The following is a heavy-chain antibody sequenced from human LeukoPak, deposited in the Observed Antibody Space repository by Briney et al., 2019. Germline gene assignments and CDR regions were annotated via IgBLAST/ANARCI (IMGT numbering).Heavy chain of an antibody. CDR3: ARVFEDIVVVPAAPFDY. D-gene: IGHD2-2*01. CDR1: GYTFTGYY. V-gene: IGHV1-2*02. J-gene: IGHJ4*02. CDR2: INPNSGGT. Sequence: ASVKVSCKASGYTFTGYYMHWVQQAPGQGLEWMGWINPNSGGTNYAQKFQGRVTMTRDTSISTAYMELSRLRSDDTAVYYCARVFEDIVVVPAAPFDYWGQGTLVTVSS.